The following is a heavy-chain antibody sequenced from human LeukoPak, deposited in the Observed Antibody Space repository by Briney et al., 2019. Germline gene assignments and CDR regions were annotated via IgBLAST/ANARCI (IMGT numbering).Heavy chain of an antibody. CDR1: GYTFTGYY. V-gene: IGHV1-2*02. J-gene: IGHJ6*04. CDR2: INPNSGGT. Sequence: GPSVKISRKASGYTFTGYYMHWVRQAPGHGLEWMGWINPNSGGTNYAQQFQGRVTMTRDTSISTAYMELSRLRSDDTAVYYCARDAPGSAEMDVWGKGTAVTVSS. D-gene: IGHD6-25*01. CDR3: ARDAPGSAEMDV.